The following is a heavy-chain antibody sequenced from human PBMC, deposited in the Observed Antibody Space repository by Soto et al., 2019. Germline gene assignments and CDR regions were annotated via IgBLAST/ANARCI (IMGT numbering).Heavy chain of an antibody. J-gene: IGHJ6*02. Sequence: QVQLVQSGAEVKKPGSSVKVSCKASGGTFSSYAISWVRQAPGQGLEWMGGIIPIFGTANYAQKFQGRVTITADESTSTAYMELSSLRSEDTAVYYCARDGAAVAGTSDYYYYYGMDVWGQGTTVTVSS. CDR3: ARDGAAVAGTSDYYYYYGMDV. D-gene: IGHD6-19*01. CDR2: IIPIFGTA. V-gene: IGHV1-69*01. CDR1: GGTFSSYA.